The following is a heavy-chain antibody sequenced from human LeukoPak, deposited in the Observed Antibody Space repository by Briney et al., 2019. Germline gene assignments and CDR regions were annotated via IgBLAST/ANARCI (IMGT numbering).Heavy chain of an antibody. V-gene: IGHV1-2*02. CDR2: INPNSGGT. CDR3: ARVARFYSASGSYSDFDY. D-gene: IGHD3-10*01. CDR1: GYTFSGYY. J-gene: IGHJ4*02. Sequence: ASVKVSRKASGYTFSGYYIHWVRQAPGQGLEWLGWINPNSGGTSYEHKFQGRVTMTRDTSISTVYMELSGLTSDDPAVYYCARVARFYSASGSYSDFDYWGQGTLVTVSS.